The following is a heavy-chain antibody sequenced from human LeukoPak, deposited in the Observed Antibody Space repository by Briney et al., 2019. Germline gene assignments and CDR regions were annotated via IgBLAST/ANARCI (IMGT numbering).Heavy chain of an antibody. CDR2: IKQDGSEK. V-gene: IGHV3-7*01. CDR1: GFTFSSYW. Sequence: GGSLRLSCAASGFTFSSYWMSWVRQAPGKGLEWVANIKQDGSEKYYVDSVKGRFTISRDNAKNSLYLQMNSLRVDDTAVYYCARDAVTGYSSGWYKPFPFDYWGQGSLVTVSS. CDR3: ARDAVTGYSSGWYKPFPFDY. J-gene: IGHJ4*02. D-gene: IGHD6-19*01.